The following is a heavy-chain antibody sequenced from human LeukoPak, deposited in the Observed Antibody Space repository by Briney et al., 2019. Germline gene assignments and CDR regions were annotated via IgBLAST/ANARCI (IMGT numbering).Heavy chain of an antibody. CDR1: GFTFSNNW. D-gene: IGHD2-8*02. V-gene: IGHV3-7*01. CDR2: IKKDGSEK. CDR3: VKDAGTA. J-gene: IGHJ5*02. Sequence: GSLRLSCAASGFTFSNNWTSWVRQAPGKGLECVANIKKDGSEKYYINSVKGRFTISRDNAKNSLYLQMDSLRAEDTALCYCVKDAGTAWGQGTLVTVSP.